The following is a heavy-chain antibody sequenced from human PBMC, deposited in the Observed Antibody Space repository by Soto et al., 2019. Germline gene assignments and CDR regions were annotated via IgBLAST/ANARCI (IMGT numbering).Heavy chain of an antibody. CDR2: ISYDGSNK. Sequence: GGSLRLSCAASGFTFSSYAMHWVRQAPGKGLEWVAVISYDGSNKYYADSVKGRFTISRDNSKNTLYLQMNSLRAEDTAVYYCARDAGYCSGGSCYAYYFDYWGQGTLVTVSS. CDR3: ARDAGYCSGGSCYAYYFDY. J-gene: IGHJ4*02. D-gene: IGHD2-15*01. CDR1: GFTFSSYA. V-gene: IGHV3-30-3*01.